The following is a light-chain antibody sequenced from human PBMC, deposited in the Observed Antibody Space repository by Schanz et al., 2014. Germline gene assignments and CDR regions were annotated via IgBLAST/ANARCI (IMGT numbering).Light chain of an antibody. Sequence: QSALTQPASVSGSPGQSITISCTGTSSDVGSYNLVSWYQQHPGKAPKLMIYEGSKRPSGVSNRFSGSKSGNTASLTISGLQAEDEADYYCSSYTSDSSTLVFGTGTKVTVL. CDR1: SSDVGSYNL. CDR2: EGS. CDR3: SSYTSDSSTLV. V-gene: IGLV2-14*02. J-gene: IGLJ1*01.